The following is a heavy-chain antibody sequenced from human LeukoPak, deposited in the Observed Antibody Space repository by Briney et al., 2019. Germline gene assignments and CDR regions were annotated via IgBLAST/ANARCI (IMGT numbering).Heavy chain of an antibody. CDR1: GFTLSSNY. CDR3: ARGRGSASQHFDY. V-gene: IGHV3-53*01. Sequence: GGSLRLSCAASGFTLSSNYMSWVRQAPGKGLEWGSVIYSGGSTYYADSVKGRFTISRDNSKNTLYLQMNSLRAEDTAVYYCARGRGSASQHFDYWGQGTLVTVSS. D-gene: IGHD1-26*01. CDR2: IYSGGST. J-gene: IGHJ4*02.